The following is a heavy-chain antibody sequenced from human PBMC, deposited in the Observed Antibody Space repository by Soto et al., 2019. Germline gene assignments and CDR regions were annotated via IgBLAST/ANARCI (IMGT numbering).Heavy chain of an antibody. Sequence: EVPLVESGGALVQPGGSLRLSCAASTFSISNSWMNWVRLAPGKGLEWVANIKKDGSEKYYVDSVKGRFTISRDNAKNSVYLRMNSLRVDDTGVYYCAGGTGWLIDYCGQGTLVTVSS. J-gene: IGHJ4*02. V-gene: IGHV3-7*01. CDR3: AGGTGWLIDY. CDR2: IKKDGSEK. D-gene: IGHD2-8*02. CDR1: TFSISNSW.